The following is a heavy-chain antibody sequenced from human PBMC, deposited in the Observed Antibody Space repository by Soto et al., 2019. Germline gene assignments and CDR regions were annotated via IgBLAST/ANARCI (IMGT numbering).Heavy chain of an antibody. J-gene: IGHJ4*02. Sequence: GLVKPSQTLSLTCTVSGGSINSGGYCWSWIRQHPGKGLDWIGCISYGGSTSYNPSLKSRVTISVDPSKNQFSLKLTSVTAADTAVYYCSRGILVWGQGALITVSS. D-gene: IGHD5-18*01. CDR2: ISYGGST. CDR1: GGSINSGGYC. CDR3: SRGILV. V-gene: IGHV4-31*03.